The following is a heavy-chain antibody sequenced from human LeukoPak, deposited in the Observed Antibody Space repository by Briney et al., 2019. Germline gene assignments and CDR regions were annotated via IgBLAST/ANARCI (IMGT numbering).Heavy chain of an antibody. CDR1: GFTFSSYA. D-gene: IGHD6-13*01. V-gene: IGHV3-23*01. J-gene: IGHJ4*02. CDR3: AKDRSSSWYWDGANDYYFDY. Sequence: GSLRLSCAASGFTFSSYAMSWVRQAPGKGLEWVSAISGSGGSTYYADSVKGRFTISRDNSKNTLYLQMNSLRAEDTAVYYCAKDRSSSWYWDGANDYYFDYWGQGTLVTVSS. CDR2: ISGSGGST.